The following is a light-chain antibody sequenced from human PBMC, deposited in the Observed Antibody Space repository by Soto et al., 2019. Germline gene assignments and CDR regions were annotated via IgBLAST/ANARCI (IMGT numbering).Light chain of an antibody. V-gene: IGKV1-5*01. Sequence: DIQMTQSPSTLSASVGDRGTITCRASQSISSWLAWYQQKPGKAPKLLIYGASSLESGVPSRFSGSGSVTEFTLTIDSLQPDDFATYYCQQYSSSSPTFGQGTKLEI. CDR2: GAS. J-gene: IGKJ2*01. CDR1: QSISSW. CDR3: QQYSSSSPT.